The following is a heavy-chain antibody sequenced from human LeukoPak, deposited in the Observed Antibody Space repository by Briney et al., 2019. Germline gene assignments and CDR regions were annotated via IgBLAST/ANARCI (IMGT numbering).Heavy chain of an antibody. Sequence: PSEILSLTCTVSGGSISSYYWSWIRQPPGKGLEWIGYIYYSGSTNYNPSLKSRVTISVDTSKNQFSLKLSSVTAADTAVYYCARLYGSGWYYFDYWGQGTLVTVSS. CDR1: GGSISSYY. D-gene: IGHD6-19*01. CDR2: IYYSGST. CDR3: ARLYGSGWYYFDY. V-gene: IGHV4-59*08. J-gene: IGHJ4*02.